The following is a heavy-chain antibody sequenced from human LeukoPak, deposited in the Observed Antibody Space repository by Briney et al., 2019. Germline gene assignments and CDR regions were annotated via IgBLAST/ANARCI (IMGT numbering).Heavy chain of an antibody. Sequence: SETLSHTCTVSGYSISSGYYWGWIRQPPGKGLEWIGSIYHSGSTYYNPSLKSRVTISVDTSKNQFSLKLSSVTAADTAVYYCASIRGYSYGYLGYYFDYWGQGTLVTVSS. CDR1: GYSISSGYY. J-gene: IGHJ4*02. CDR3: ASIRGYSYGYLGYYFDY. D-gene: IGHD5-18*01. V-gene: IGHV4-38-2*02. CDR2: IYHSGST.